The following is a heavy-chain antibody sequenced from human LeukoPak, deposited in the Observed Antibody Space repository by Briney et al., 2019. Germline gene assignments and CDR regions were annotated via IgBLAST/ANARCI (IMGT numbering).Heavy chain of an antibody. Sequence: ASVKVSCKASGYTFSGFYIHWVRQAPGQGLEWMGIINPSGGSTSYAQKFQGRVTMTRDMSTSTVYMELSSLRSEDTAVYYCARDMIGSSPSAWFDPWGQGTLVTVSS. CDR1: GYTFSGFY. D-gene: IGHD6-6*01. J-gene: IGHJ5*02. CDR2: INPSGGST. V-gene: IGHV1-46*01. CDR3: ARDMIGSSPSAWFDP.